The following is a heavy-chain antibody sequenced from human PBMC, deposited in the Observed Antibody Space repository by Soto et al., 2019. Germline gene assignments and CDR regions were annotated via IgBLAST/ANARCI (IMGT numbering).Heavy chain of an antibody. CDR2: ISGSGDYT. J-gene: IGHJ6*02. CDR1: GFIFSTSA. Sequence: EVQLLESGGGLVQPGGSLGLTCAASGFIFSTSAINWVRQAPGKGLEWVPVISGSGDYTYYADSVKGRFTISRDNSKNTVYLQMNSLTAEDTAVYYCAKGPPQYTSGGRATPEGYGMDVWGQGTTVTVSS. D-gene: IGHD6-19*01. CDR3: AKGPPQYTSGGRATPEGYGMDV. V-gene: IGHV3-23*01.